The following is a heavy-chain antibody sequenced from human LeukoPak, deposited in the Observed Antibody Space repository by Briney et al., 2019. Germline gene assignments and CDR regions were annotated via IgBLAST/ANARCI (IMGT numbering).Heavy chain of an antibody. CDR1: GGSFSGYY. CDR3: ASLTGPGDY. Sequence: SETLSLTCAVYGGSFSGYYWSWIRQPPGKGLEWIGEINHSGSTNYNPSLKSRVTISVDTSKNQFSLKLSSVTAADTAVYYCASLTGPGDYWGQGTLVTVSS. D-gene: IGHD2-8*02. V-gene: IGHV4-34*01. J-gene: IGHJ4*02. CDR2: INHSGST.